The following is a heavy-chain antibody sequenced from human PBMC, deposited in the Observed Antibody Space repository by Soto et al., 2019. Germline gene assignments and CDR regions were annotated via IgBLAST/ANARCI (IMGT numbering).Heavy chain of an antibody. V-gene: IGHV1-69*13. Sequence: VKVSCKASGGTFSSYAISWVRQAPGQGLEWMGGIIPIFGTANYAQKFQGRVTITADESTSTAYMELSSLRSEDTAVYYCASLLIAAAGTLKYYFDYWGQGTLVTVSS. J-gene: IGHJ4*02. CDR1: GGTFSSYA. D-gene: IGHD6-13*01. CDR3: ASLLIAAAGTLKYYFDY. CDR2: IIPIFGTA.